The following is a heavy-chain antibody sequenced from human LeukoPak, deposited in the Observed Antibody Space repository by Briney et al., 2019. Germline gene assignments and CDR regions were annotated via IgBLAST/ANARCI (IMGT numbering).Heavy chain of an antibody. CDR2: IRYDGNDK. D-gene: IGHD1-26*01. V-gene: IGHV3-30*02. J-gene: IGHJ4*02. CDR3: AKPFPYSGSFFVDY. Sequence: PGGSLRLSCAASGFSFSSYGMHWVRQAPGKGVEWVAFIRYDGNDKHFADSVKGRFSVSRDNSKNTLYLQMSTLRAEGTAVYYCAKPFPYSGSFFVDYWGQGTLVTVSS. CDR1: GFSFSSYG.